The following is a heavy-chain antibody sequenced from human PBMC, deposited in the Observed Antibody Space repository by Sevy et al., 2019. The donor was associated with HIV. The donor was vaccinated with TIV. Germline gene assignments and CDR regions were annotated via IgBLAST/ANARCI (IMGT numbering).Heavy chain of an antibody. CDR2: IYWDDDK. CDR3: AHRRDDTVVMVYGDFDY. J-gene: IGHJ4*02. V-gene: IGHV2-5*05. Sequence: SGPTLVKPTQTLTLTCTFSGFSLSTSGVGVGWIRQPPGKALEWLALIYWDDDKRYGPSLKNRLTITKDTSKNQVVLTMTNMDPVDTATYYCAHRRDDTVVMVYGDFDYWGQGTLVTVSS. D-gene: IGHD2-8*01. CDR1: GFSLSTSGVG.